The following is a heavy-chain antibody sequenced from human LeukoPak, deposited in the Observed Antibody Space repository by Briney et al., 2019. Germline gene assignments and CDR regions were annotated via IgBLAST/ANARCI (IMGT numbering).Heavy chain of an antibody. CDR3: ARDLYSGSYYDFDY. V-gene: IGHV3-48*01. CDR1: GFSFSDYN. CDR2: ISSSSSTT. Sequence: GGSLRLSCAASGFSFSDYNMNWVRQAPGKGLEWVAYISSSSSTTHYADSVTGRFSISRDNAKSSLYLQMNSLRVEDTAVYYCARDLYSGSYYDFDYWGQGTLVTVSS. D-gene: IGHD1-26*01. J-gene: IGHJ4*02.